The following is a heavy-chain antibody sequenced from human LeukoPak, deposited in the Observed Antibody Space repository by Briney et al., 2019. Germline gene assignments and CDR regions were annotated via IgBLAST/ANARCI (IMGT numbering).Heavy chain of an antibody. J-gene: IGHJ5*02. D-gene: IGHD3-10*01. CDR1: GGTFNSHV. CDR2: IIPVFGTA. V-gene: IGHV1-69*05. Sequence: GASVKVSCKASGGTFNSHVISWLRQAPGQGLEWMGGIIPVFGTASYAEKFQGRVTITTDESTTTAYMEMSSPTSEDTAVYYCARGYYYGSESYWHTKWFDPWGQGTLVTVSS. CDR3: ARGYYYGSESYWHTKWFDP.